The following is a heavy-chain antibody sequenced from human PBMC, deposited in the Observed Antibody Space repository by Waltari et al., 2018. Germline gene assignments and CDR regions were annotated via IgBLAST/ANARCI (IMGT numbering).Heavy chain of an antibody. CDR1: GYSISSGYY. J-gene: IGHJ4*02. V-gene: IGHV4-38-2*01. CDR3: ARGIRGRYFDWYYFDY. CDR2: IYQSGTT. D-gene: IGHD3-9*01. Sequence: QVQLQESGPGLVKPSETLSLTCAVSGYSISSGYYWGWIRQPPGKGLEWIGSIYQSGTTYYNPSLKSRVTISVDTSKNQFSLKLSSVTAADTAVYYCARGIRGRYFDWYYFDYWGQGTLVTVSS.